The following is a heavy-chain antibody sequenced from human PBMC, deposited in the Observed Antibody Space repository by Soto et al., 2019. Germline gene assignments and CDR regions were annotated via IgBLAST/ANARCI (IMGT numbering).Heavy chain of an antibody. D-gene: IGHD2-21*02. CDR2: MTGSGGST. J-gene: IGHJ4*02. CDR1: GFTFTNSA. Sequence: PGGSLRLSCAASGFTFTNSAMNWVRQAPGKGLEWVSTMTGSGGSTYYADSVKGRFTISRDTSKNTVYLHMNSLRAEDTAVYYCTKVVADCGGDCFSGFHSWGQGTLVTVSS. CDR3: TKVVADCGGDCFSGFHS. V-gene: IGHV3-23*01.